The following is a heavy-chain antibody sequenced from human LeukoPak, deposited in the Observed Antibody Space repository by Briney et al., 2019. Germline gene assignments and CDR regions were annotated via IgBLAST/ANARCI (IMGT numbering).Heavy chain of an antibody. J-gene: IGHJ4*02. CDR1: GFTFSNYG. V-gene: IGHV3-23*01. CDR3: ARDRYSGSYPLDY. D-gene: IGHD1-26*01. CDR2: ITGSGGST. Sequence: PGGSLRLSCAASGFTFSNYGLSWVRQAPGKGLEWVSGITGSGGSTYYADSVKGRFTISRDNAKNSLYLQMSSLRAEDTAMYYCARDRYSGSYPLDYWGQGTLVTVSS.